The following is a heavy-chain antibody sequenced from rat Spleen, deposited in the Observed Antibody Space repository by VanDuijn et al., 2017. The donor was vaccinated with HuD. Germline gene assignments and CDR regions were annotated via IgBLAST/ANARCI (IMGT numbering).Heavy chain of an antibody. CDR2: IDYSGDT. J-gene: IGHJ1*01. D-gene: IGHD1-1*01. CDR1: GDSITNTY. Sequence: EVQLQESGPGLVKPSQSLSLNCSVTGDSITNTYWGWIRKFPGNKMEWMGHIDYSGDTNYNPSLKSRISIARDTSKNQFFLQLNSVTTEDTATYYCAKWGGDGWYFDFWGPGTMVTVSS. V-gene: IGHV3-1*01. CDR3: AKWGGDGWYFDF.